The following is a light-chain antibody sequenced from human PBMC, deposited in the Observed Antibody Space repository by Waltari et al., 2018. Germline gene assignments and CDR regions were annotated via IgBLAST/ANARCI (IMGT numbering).Light chain of an antibody. V-gene: IGKV4-1*01. Sequence: DIVMTQSPDSLAVSLGERATINCKSSQSVLYSSNNKNYLAWYQQKPGQPPKLLIYWASTRESGVPDRFSGSGSGTDFTLTISSVQAEDVAVYYCQQYYSILPVAFGPGTKVDIK. J-gene: IGKJ3*01. CDR2: WAS. CDR1: QSVLYSSNNKNY. CDR3: QQYYSILPVA.